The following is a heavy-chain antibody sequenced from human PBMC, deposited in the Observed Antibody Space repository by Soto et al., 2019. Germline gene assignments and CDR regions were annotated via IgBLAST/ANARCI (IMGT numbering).Heavy chain of an antibody. CDR3: ARVGAAVAGLPPWFDP. V-gene: IGHV4-59*01. D-gene: IGHD6-19*01. Sequence: PSETLSLTCTVSGGSISSYYWSWIRQPPGKGLEWIGYIYYSGSTNYNPSLKSRVTISVDTSKNQFSLKLSSVTAADTAVYYCARVGAAVAGLPPWFDPWGQGTLVTVSS. J-gene: IGHJ5*02. CDR1: GGSISSYY. CDR2: IYYSGST.